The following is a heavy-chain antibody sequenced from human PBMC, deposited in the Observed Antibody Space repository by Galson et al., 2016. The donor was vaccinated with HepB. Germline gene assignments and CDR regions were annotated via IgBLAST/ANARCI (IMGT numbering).Heavy chain of an antibody. Sequence: SETLSLTCIVSGGSIIGYYWSWIRQSPAKGLEWIASIYYTGSTNYNPSLKSRVTMSADTSKNQFSLKLRSVTVADTAVYYCARHPGYSSRGNDYWGQGTLVTVSS. D-gene: IGHD6-13*01. CDR3: ARHPGYSSRGNDY. CDR2: IYYTGST. CDR1: GGSIIGYY. V-gene: IGHV4-59*08. J-gene: IGHJ4*02.